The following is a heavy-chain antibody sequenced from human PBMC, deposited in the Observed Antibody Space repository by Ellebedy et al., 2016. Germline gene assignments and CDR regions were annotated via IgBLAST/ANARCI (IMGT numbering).Heavy chain of an antibody. D-gene: IGHD3-10*01. J-gene: IGHJ6*02. Sequence: SETLSLXCTVSGGSISGSFWSWFRQPPGQGLEWIGYMYYSGTTNYNPSLKNRVTISRDTSKTHLSLILTSVIAADTGVYFCARSVPGVGYYGESSRVYGMDVWGQGTTVIVSS. CDR3: ARSVPGVGYYGESSRVYGMDV. CDR1: GGSISGSF. V-gene: IGHV4-59*01. CDR2: MYYSGTT.